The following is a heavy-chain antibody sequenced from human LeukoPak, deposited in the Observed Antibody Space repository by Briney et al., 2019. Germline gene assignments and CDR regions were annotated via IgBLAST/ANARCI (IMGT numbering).Heavy chain of an antibody. D-gene: IGHD4-17*01. J-gene: IGHJ4*02. CDR2: ISSSSSYI. CDR3: ARDSDGDLDY. CDR1: GFTFSSYS. Sequence: GGSLRLSCAASGFTFSSYSMNWVRQAPGKGLEWVSSISSSSSYIYYADSVKGRFTISRDNAKNSLYLQMNSLRTEDTAVYYCARDSDGDLDYWGQGTLVTVSS. V-gene: IGHV3-21*01.